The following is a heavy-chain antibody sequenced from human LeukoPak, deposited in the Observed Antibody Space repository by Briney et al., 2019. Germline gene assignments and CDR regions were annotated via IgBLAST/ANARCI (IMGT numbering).Heavy chain of an antibody. CDR2: ISYDGSNK. V-gene: IGHV3-30*03. CDR3: APEGDGYILFDY. CDR1: GFTFSSYG. J-gene: IGHJ4*02. Sequence: GGSLRLSCAAPGFTFSSYGMPWVRQAPGKGLEWVAVISYDGSNKYYADSGKGRFTISRDNSKNTLNLQMNSLRVEDTAVYYCAPEGDGYILFDYWGQGTLVTVSS. D-gene: IGHD5-24*01.